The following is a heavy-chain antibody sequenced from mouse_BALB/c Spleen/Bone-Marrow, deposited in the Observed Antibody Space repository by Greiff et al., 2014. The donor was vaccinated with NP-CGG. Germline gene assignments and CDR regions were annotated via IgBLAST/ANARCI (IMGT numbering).Heavy chain of an antibody. D-gene: IGHD1-2*01. Sequence: EVQLVESGGGLVKPGESLKFSCAASGITVSSYTMSWVRQTPEKRLEWVASITGGGTTYYPDSVKGRFTISRDNARNILYLQVSSLRSEDTAIYYCARHYGYVDAMDYWGHGTSVTVSS. J-gene: IGHJ4*01. CDR3: ARHYGYVDAMDY. CDR2: ITGGGTT. CDR1: GITVSSYT. V-gene: IGHV5-6-5*01.